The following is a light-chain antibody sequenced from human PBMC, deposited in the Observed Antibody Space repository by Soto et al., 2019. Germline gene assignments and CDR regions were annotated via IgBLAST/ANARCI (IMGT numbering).Light chain of an antibody. CDR3: GSYSSTTTREV. CDR2: EVT. J-gene: IGLJ1*01. V-gene: IGLV2-14*01. Sequence: QSVLTQPASVSGSPGQSITISCTGASSDVGGYDFVSWYQHHPGTPPKLIIYEVTHRRSGISHRFSGSKSASTASLTISGLQVEDEADYFCGSYSSTTTREVFGTGTKVTVL. CDR1: SSDVGGYDF.